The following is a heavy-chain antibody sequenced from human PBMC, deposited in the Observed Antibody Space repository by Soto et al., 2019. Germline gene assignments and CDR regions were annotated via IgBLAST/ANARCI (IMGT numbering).Heavy chain of an antibody. J-gene: IGHJ5*02. Sequence: QVQLVKSGGEVKKPGASVKVSCKASGYTFTNYGISWVRQAPGTGLEWMGWINVYNGNTKYAKKVQGRVTKTTDTSTSTAYMDLRSLRADDTAVYYCARGVGSGSYYNQYNWFDPWGQGTLVTVSS. CDR1: GYTFTNYG. D-gene: IGHD3-10*01. CDR2: INVYNGNT. V-gene: IGHV1-18*01. CDR3: ARGVGSGSYYNQYNWFDP.